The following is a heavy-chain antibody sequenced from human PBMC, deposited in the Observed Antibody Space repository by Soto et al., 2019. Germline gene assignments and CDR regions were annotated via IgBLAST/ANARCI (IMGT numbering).Heavy chain of an antibody. V-gene: IGHV4-34*01. J-gene: IGHJ4*02. D-gene: IGHD7-27*01. CDR2: INHSGST. CDR1: GGSFSGYY. CDR3: ARVPRLSNTDY. Sequence: PSETLSLTCAVYGGSFSGYYWSWIRQPPGKGLEWIGEINHSGSTNYNPSLKSRVTISVDTSKNQFSLKLSSLTAADTAVYYCARVPRLSNTDYWGQGTLVTVSS.